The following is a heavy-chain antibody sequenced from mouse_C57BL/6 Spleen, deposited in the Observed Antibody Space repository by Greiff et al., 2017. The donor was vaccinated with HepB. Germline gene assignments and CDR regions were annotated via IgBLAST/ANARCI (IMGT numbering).Heavy chain of an antibody. CDR1: GYTFTSYW. J-gene: IGHJ2*01. D-gene: IGHD1-1*02. Sequence: EVQLLQSGTVLVRPGASVKLSCKASGYTFTSYWMHWVKQRPEQGLEWIGAIYPGNSDTSYNQKFKGKAKLTAVTSASTAYMEHSSLTNEDSAVYYYTREGGTGSGYYFDDWGQGTTLTVSS. CDR3: TREGGTGSGYYFDD. V-gene: IGHV1-5*01. CDR2: IYPGNSDT.